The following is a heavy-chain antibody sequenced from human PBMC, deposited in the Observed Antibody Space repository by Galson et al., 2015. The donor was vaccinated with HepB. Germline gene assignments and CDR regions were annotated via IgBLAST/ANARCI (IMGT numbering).Heavy chain of an antibody. D-gene: IGHD2-15*01. CDR1: GYTFTSYA. CDR3: ARDPHIVVVVAATFDY. V-gene: IGHV1-3*01. CDR2: INAGNGNT. J-gene: IGHJ4*02. Sequence: SVKVSCKASGYTFTSYAMHWVRQAPGQRLEWMGWINAGNGNTKYSQKLQGRVTMTTDTSTSTAYMELRSLRSDDTAVYYCARDPHIVVVVAATFDYWGQGTLVTVSS.